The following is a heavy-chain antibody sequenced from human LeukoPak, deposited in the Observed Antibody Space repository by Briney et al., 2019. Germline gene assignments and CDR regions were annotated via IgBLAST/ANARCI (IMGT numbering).Heavy chain of an antibody. D-gene: IGHD3-10*01. Sequence: LSGGSLRLSCAASGFTFRSYAMSWVRQAPGKGLEWVSAISGSGGSTYYADSVKGRFTISRDNAKDSLYLHMNSLRAEDTAVYYCARLMDRGDYWGQGTLVTVSS. CDR3: ARLMDRGDY. CDR1: GFTFRSYA. J-gene: IGHJ4*02. CDR2: ISGSGGST. V-gene: IGHV3-23*01.